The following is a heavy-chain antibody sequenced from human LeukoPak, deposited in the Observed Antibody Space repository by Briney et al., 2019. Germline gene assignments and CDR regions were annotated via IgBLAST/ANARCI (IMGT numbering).Heavy chain of an antibody. Sequence: PSETLSLTCTVSGYSISSGYYWGWIRQPPGKGLEWIGSIYHSGSTYYNPSLKSRVTISVDTSKSQFSLKLSSVTAADTAVYYCARDIDYYDSSGYYGYWGQGTLVTVSS. J-gene: IGHJ4*02. CDR3: ARDIDYYDSSGYYGY. V-gene: IGHV4-38-2*02. CDR1: GYSISSGYY. CDR2: IYHSGST. D-gene: IGHD3-22*01.